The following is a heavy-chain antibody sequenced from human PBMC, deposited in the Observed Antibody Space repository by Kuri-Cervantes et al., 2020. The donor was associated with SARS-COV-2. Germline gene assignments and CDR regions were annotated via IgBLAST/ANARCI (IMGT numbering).Heavy chain of an antibody. Sequence: GGSLRLSCKGSGYSFTSYWICWVRQMPGKGLEWMGIIYPGDSDTRYSPSFQGQVTISADKSISTVYLQWSSLKATDTAMYYCARQSRGATATVTTDYYYYGMDVWGQGTTVTVSS. D-gene: IGHD4-17*01. CDR1: GYSFTSYW. CDR3: ARQSRGATATVTTDYYYYGMDV. V-gene: IGHV5-51*01. J-gene: IGHJ6*02. CDR2: IYPGDSDT.